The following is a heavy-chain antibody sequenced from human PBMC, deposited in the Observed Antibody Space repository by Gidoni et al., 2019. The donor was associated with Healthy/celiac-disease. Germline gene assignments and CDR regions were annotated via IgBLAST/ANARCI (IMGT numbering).Heavy chain of an antibody. J-gene: IGHJ5*02. Sequence: QVQLVQSGAEVKKPGSSVKVSCKASGGTFSSYAISWVRQAPGQGLEWMGGIIPIVGTANYAQKFQGRVTITADESTSTAYMELSSLRSEDTAVYYCARGPTMVRGISNWFDPWGQGTLVTVSS. CDR1: GGTFSSYA. CDR3: ARGPTMVRGISNWFDP. CDR2: IIPIVGTA. V-gene: IGHV1-69*01. D-gene: IGHD3-10*01.